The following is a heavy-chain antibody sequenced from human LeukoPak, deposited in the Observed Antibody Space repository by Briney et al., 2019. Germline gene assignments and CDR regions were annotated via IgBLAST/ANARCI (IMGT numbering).Heavy chain of an antibody. V-gene: IGHV3-30-3*01. D-gene: IGHD5-18*01. CDR3: ARDESSGYSYGTYYYYGMDV. CDR1: GFTFSSYA. J-gene: IGHJ6*02. Sequence: GGSLRLSCAASGFTFSSYAMHWVRRAPGKGLEWVAVISYDGSNKYYADSVKGRFTISRDNSKNTLYLQMNSLRAEDTAVYYCARDESSGYSYGTYYYYGMDVWGQGTTVTVSS. CDR2: ISYDGSNK.